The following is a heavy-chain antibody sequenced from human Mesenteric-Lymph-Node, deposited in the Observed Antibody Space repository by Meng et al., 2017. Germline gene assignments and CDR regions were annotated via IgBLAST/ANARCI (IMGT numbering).Heavy chain of an antibody. CDR2: INHSGST. Sequence: QGPLQQGGAGLLKASGTLSLTCAVYGGSFSGYYWSWIRQPPGKGLEWIGEINHSGSTNYNPSLKSRVTISVDTSKNQFSLKLSSVTAADTAVYYCARGRGYGDYGSLYWGQGTLVTASS. D-gene: IGHD4-17*01. CDR1: GGSFSGYY. CDR3: ARGRGYGDYGSLY. J-gene: IGHJ4*02. V-gene: IGHV4-34*01.